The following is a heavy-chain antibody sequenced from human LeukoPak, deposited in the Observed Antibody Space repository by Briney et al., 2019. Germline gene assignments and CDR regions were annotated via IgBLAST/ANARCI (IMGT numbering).Heavy chain of an antibody. V-gene: IGHV3-21*01. CDR3: ARGAFLEYFQH. CDR1: GFTFSSYS. Sequence: PGGSLRLSCAASGFTFSSYSMNWVRQAPGKGLEWVSSISSSGSYIYYADSVKGRFTISRDNAKNSLYLQMNSLRAEDTAVYYCARGAFLEYFQHWGQGTLVTVSS. D-gene: IGHD2/OR15-2a*01. CDR2: ISSSGSYI. J-gene: IGHJ1*01.